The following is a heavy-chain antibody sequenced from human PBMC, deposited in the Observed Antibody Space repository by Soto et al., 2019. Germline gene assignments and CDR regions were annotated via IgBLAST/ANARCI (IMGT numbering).Heavy chain of an antibody. CDR3: ARVNGGGTEYFQH. D-gene: IGHD3-16*01. CDR1: GYTFTSYG. V-gene: IGHV1-18*01. Sequence: QVQLVQSGAEVKKPGASVKVSCKASGYTFTSYGISWVRQAPGQGLEWMGWISAYNGNTNYAQKLQGRVTMTTDTPTSKANRERGGLRPNDPAVNYCARVNGGGTEYFQHWGQGTLVTVSS. CDR2: ISAYNGNT. J-gene: IGHJ1*01.